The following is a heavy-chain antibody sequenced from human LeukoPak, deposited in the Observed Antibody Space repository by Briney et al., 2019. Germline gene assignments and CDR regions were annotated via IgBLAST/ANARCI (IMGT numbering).Heavy chain of an antibody. J-gene: IGHJ5*02. Sequence: PSETLSLTCTVSDGSITSTSYYWGWIRQPPGKGLEWIGSIYYNGNTYYNPSLKSRVTISEDTSKNQFSLNLRSVTAADTAVYFCVRTRGDYNWFDPWGQGTLVIVS. CDR1: DGSITSTSYY. CDR2: IYYNGNT. V-gene: IGHV4-39*07. D-gene: IGHD3-10*01. CDR3: VRTRGDYNWFDP.